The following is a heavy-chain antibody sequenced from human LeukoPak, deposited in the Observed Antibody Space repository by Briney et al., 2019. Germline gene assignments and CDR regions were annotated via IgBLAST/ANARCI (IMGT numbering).Heavy chain of an antibody. CDR2: IYTSGST. CDR1: GGSISSYY. D-gene: IGHD5-18*01. CDR3: ARDHDPDGLPDSYGHNGFDY. Sequence: PSETLSLTCTVSGGSISSYYWSWIRQPAGKGLEWIGRIYTSGSTNYNPSLKSRVTMSVDTSKNQFSLKLSSVTAADTAVYYCARDHDPDGLPDSYGHNGFDYWGQGTLVTVSS. V-gene: IGHV4-4*07. J-gene: IGHJ4*02.